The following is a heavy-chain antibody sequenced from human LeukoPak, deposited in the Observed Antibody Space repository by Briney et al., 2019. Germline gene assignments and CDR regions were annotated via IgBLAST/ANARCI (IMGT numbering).Heavy chain of an antibody. CDR1: VFTFSSHR. CDR2: IKQDGSEK. D-gene: IGHD1-26*01. CDR3: ARWVSGDYGDY. Sequence: PGGSLRLSCAASVFTFSSHRMSSVRQAVSKGLEWVANIKQDGSEKYYVDSVKGRFTISRDNAKSSLYLQMNSLRAEDTAVYYCARWVSGDYGDYWGQGTLVTVSS. J-gene: IGHJ4*02. V-gene: IGHV3-7*01.